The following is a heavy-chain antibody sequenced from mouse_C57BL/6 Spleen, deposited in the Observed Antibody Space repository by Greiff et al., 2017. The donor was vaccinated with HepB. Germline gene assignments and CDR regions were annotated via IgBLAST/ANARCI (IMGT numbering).Heavy chain of an antibody. Sequence: QVQLQQPGAELVKPGASVKLSCKASGYTFTSYWMQWVKQRPGQGLEWIGEIDPSDSYTNYNQKFKGKATLTVDTSSSTAYMQLSSLTSEDSAVYYCARSYGPLDYWGQVTTLTVSS. V-gene: IGHV1-50*01. CDR2: IDPSDSYT. CDR1: GYTFTSYW. J-gene: IGHJ2*01. CDR3: ARSYGPLDY. D-gene: IGHD1-1*02.